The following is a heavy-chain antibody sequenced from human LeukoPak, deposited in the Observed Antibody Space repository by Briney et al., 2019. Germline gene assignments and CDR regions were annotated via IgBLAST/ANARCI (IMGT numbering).Heavy chain of an antibody. V-gene: IGHV1-69*04. CDR2: INPIVDIA. Sequence: ASVKVSCKASGGSFSNYAFSWVRQAPGQGLEWMGRINPIVDIATYIQKFQGRVTITANKFTSTAYMELSSLTSEDTAVYYCASGLGFCSGSDCTNLVKDYYYGMNVWGQGTTVTVSS. CDR3: ASGLGFCSGSDCTNLVKDYYYGMNV. CDR1: GGSFSNYA. D-gene: IGHD2-15*01. J-gene: IGHJ6*02.